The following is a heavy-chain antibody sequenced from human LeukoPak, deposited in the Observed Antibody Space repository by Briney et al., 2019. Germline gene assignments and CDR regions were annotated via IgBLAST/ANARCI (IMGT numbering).Heavy chain of an antibody. J-gene: IGHJ4*02. D-gene: IGHD5-18*01. CDR2: IYYSGST. CDR1: GGSISSSSYY. Sequence: SETLSLTCTVSGGSISSSSYYWGWIRQPPGKGLEWIGSIYYSGSTYYNPSLKSRVTISVDTSKNQFSLKLSSVTAADTAVYYCAGSWIQLWPKFFDYWGQGTLVTVSS. V-gene: IGHV4-39*01. CDR3: AGSWIQLWPKFFDY.